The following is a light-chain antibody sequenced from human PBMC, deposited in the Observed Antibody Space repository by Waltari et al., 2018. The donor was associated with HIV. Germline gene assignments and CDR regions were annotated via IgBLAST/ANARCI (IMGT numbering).Light chain of an antibody. CDR3: HSYDSRLSAWV. Sequence: QSVVTQPPSVSGAPGQRVTISCSGSSSNIGAEYDVYRYQQFPGTAPKLLLYGNSVRPSGVPDRFSGSKSGTSASLAITGLQAEDEADYYCHSYDSRLSAWVFGGGTKLTVL. J-gene: IGLJ3*02. CDR1: SSNIGAEYD. CDR2: GNS. V-gene: IGLV1-40*01.